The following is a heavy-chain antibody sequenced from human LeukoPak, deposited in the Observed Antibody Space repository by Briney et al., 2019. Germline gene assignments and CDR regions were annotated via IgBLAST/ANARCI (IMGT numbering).Heavy chain of an antibody. J-gene: IGHJ6*03. CDR1: GGTFSSYA. V-gene: IGHV1-69*05. Sequence: GAAVKVSCKASGGTFSSYAISWVRQAPGQGLEWMGGIIPIFGTANYAQKFQGRVTITTDESTSTAYMELSSLRSEDTAVYYCARGTETTPAYYYHHMDVWGKRNTVTVSS. D-gene: IGHD1-14*01. CDR3: ARGTETTPAYYYHHMDV. CDR2: IIPIFGTA.